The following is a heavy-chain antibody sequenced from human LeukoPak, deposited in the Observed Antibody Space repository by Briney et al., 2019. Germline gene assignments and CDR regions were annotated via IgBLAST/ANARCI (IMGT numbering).Heavy chain of an antibody. CDR1: GGSFSGYY. V-gene: IGHV4-34*01. Sequence: SETLSLTCAVYGGSFSGYYWSWIRQPPGKGLEWIGEINHSGSTNYNPSLKSRLTISVDTSKNQFSLKLSSVTAADTAVYYCARDRSYYDSSGYYGDAFDIWGQGTMVTVSS. J-gene: IGHJ3*02. CDR2: INHSGST. D-gene: IGHD3-22*01. CDR3: ARDRSYYDSSGYYGDAFDI.